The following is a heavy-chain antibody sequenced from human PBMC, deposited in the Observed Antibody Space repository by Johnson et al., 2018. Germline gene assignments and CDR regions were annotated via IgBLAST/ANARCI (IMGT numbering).Heavy chain of an antibody. CDR2: IRSKAYGGTT. V-gene: IGHV3-49*05. CDR1: GFTFGDYA. Sequence: EVQLVESGGGLVKPGRSLRLSCTASGFTFGDYAMSWFRQAPGKGLEWVGFIRSKAYGGTTEYAASVKGRFTIARDDSKSIACLQMNSLKTEDTAVYYCTRGEEKPPRMDVWGQGTTVTVSS. CDR3: TRGEEKPPRMDV. J-gene: IGHJ6*02.